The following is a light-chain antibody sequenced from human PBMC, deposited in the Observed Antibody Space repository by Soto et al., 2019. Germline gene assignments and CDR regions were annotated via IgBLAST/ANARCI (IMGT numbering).Light chain of an antibody. CDR2: GAS. J-gene: IGKJ4*01. V-gene: IGKV3-20*01. CDR3: QQYGSSPLT. Sequence: EIVLTQSPGTLSLSPGERATLSCRASQTVRSNSLAWYQQKPGQAPRLLIYGASSRATGIPDRFSGSGSGTDFTLTISRLEPEDFAVYYCQQYGSSPLTFGGGTKVDIK. CDR1: QTVRSNS.